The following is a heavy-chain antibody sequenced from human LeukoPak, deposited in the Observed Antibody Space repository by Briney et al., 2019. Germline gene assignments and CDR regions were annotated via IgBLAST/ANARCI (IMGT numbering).Heavy chain of an antibody. V-gene: IGHV3-64*02. CDR3: ARVLLTGYSYDY. D-gene: IGHD3-9*01. CDR1: GFTFSNYA. J-gene: IGHJ4*02. CDR2: INANGGGT. Sequence: GGSLRLSCAASGFTFSNYAMHWVRQAPGMGLEYVSAINANGGGTYYADSVKGRFTISRDNSNSTLYLQLGSRRAEDMAVYFCARVLLTGYSYDYWGQGTLVTVPS.